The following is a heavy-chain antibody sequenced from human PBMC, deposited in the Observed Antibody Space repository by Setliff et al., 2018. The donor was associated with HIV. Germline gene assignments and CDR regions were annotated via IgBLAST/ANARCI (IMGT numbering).Heavy chain of an antibody. J-gene: IGHJ5*02. CDR1: GFTFTDYW. CDR2: INVDGSSI. Sequence: GESLKISCAMSGFTFTDYWMHWVRQVPGQGLVWVSRINVDGSSISYADSVKGRFTISRDNAKNTLFLQMNSLRAEDTAVYYCARLPQDVRSSIDLWGQGTLVTVSS. CDR3: ARLPQDVRSSIDL. D-gene: IGHD6-6*01. V-gene: IGHV3-74*01.